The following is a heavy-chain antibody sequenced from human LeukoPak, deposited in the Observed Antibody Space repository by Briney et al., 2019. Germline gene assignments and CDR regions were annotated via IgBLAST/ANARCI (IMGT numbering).Heavy chain of an antibody. CDR3: AKGQGYSSSWYGAAAFDI. V-gene: IGHV3-30*02. CDR1: GFTFSSYG. J-gene: IGHJ3*02. Sequence: PGGSLRLSCAASGFTFSSYGMHWVRQAPGKGLEWVAFIRYDGSNKYYADSVKGRFTISRDNSKNTLYLQMNSLRAEDTAVYYRAKGQGYSSSWYGAAAFDIWGQGTMVTVSS. D-gene: IGHD6-13*01. CDR2: IRYDGSNK.